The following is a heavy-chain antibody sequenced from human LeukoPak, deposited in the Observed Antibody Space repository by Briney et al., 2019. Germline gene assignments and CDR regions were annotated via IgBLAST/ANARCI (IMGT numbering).Heavy chain of an antibody. D-gene: IGHD6-13*01. CDR3: ARDRASGYTNPNWFDP. CDR1: GGTFSSYA. Sequence: EASVKVSCKASGGTFSSYAISWVRQAPGQGLEWMGGIIPIFGTANYAQKFQGRVTMTRNTSISTAYMELSSLRSEDTAVYYCARDRASGYTNPNWFDPWGQGSLVTVSS. CDR2: IIPIFGTA. J-gene: IGHJ5*02. V-gene: IGHV1-69*05.